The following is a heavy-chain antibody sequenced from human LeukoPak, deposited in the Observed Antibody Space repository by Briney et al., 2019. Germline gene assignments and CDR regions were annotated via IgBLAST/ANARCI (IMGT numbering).Heavy chain of an antibody. CDR1: GGSISSGDYY. V-gene: IGHV4-30-4*08. J-gene: IGHJ4*02. Sequence: SETLSLTCTVSGGSISSGDYYWSWIRQPPGKGLEWIGYIYYSGGTYYNPSLKSRVTISVDTSKNQFSLKLSSVTAADTAVYYCARVDHDCSSTSCYGDFDYWGQGTLVTVSS. CDR2: IYYSGGT. D-gene: IGHD2-2*01. CDR3: ARVDHDCSSTSCYGDFDY.